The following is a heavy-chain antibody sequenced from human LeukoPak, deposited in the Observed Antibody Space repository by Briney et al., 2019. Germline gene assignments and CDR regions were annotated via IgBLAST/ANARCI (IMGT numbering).Heavy chain of an antibody. J-gene: IGHJ4*02. CDR1: GFTFSSYG. D-gene: IGHD2-2*01. CDR2: IRYDGTNQ. CDR3: AKEGSSYYFDY. Sequence: GGSLRVSCAASGFTFSSYGMHWVRQAPGKGLEWVAFIRYDGTNQYYADSVKGRFTISRDNSKNTLYLQMNSLRDEDTAVYYCAKEGSSYYFDYWGQGTLVSVSS. V-gene: IGHV3-30*02.